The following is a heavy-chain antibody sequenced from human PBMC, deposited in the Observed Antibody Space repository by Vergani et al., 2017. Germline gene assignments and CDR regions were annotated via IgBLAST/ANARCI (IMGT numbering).Heavy chain of an antibody. Sequence: QVQLVQSGAEVKKPGASVKVSCKASGYTFTSYGISWVRQAPGQGLEWMGWISAYNGNTNYAQKLQGRVTMTTDTSTSTAYRELRSLRSDDTAVYYCARDRGDLYGSGSYRPKYYYYYYGMDVWGQGTTVTVSS. CDR1: GYTFTSYG. J-gene: IGHJ6*02. CDR2: ISAYNGNT. D-gene: IGHD3-10*01. V-gene: IGHV1-18*04. CDR3: ARDRGDLYGSGSYRPKYYYYYYGMDV.